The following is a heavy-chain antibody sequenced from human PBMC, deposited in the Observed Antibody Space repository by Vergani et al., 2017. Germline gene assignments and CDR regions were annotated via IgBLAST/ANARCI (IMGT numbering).Heavy chain of an antibody. D-gene: IGHD2-2*01. Sequence: QVQLVQSGAEVKKPGASVKVSCKASGGTFSSYTISWVRQAPGQGLEWMGIINPSGGSTSYAQKFQGRVTMTRDTSTSTVYMELSSLRSEDTAVYYCARGPPTVVVPAAMVLFDYWGQGTLVTVSS. CDR3: ARGPPTVVVPAAMVLFDY. J-gene: IGHJ4*02. CDR1: GGTFSSYT. V-gene: IGHV1-46*03. CDR2: INPSGGST.